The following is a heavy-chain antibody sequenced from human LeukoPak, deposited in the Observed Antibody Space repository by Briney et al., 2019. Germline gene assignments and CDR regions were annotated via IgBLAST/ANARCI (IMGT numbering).Heavy chain of an antibody. CDR2: IRSKTDGGTT. Sequence: GGSLRRSCAASGITFSNAWMNWVRQAPGKGLEWVGRIRSKTDGGTTDYAPPVKGRFTISRDDSKNTLYLQMNSLRAEDTAVYYCARPRYSGYDPFDIWGQGTMVTVSS. D-gene: IGHD5-12*01. CDR3: ARPRYSGYDPFDI. CDR1: GITFSNAW. J-gene: IGHJ3*02. V-gene: IGHV3-15*05.